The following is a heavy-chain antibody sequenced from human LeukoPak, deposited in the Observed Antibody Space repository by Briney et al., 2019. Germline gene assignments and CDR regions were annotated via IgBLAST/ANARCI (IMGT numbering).Heavy chain of an antibody. CDR3: AKGDGHYYGTGTYSYYMDV. V-gene: IGHV1-3*03. CDR1: GYTFTSYA. Sequence: GASVKVSCKASGYTFTSYAIHWVRQAPGQRLQWMGWINAVNGNTKYSQEFQGRVTFTRDTSATTAYMEPRSLRSEDMAVYFCAKGDGHYYGTGTYSYYMDVWGKGTTVIVSS. D-gene: IGHD3-10*01. J-gene: IGHJ6*03. CDR2: INAVNGNT.